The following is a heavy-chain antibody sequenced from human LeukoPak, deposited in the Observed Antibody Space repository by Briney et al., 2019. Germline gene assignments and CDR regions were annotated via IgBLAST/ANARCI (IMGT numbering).Heavy chain of an antibody. CDR3: ARGGVVVITTPLDY. CDR2: ISYDGSNK. CDR1: GFTFSSYA. Sequence: GRSLRLSCAASGFTFSSYAMHWVRQAPGKGLEWVAVISYDGSNKYYADSVKGRFTISRDNSKNTLYLQMNSLRAEDTAVYYCARGGVVVITTPLDYWGQGTLVTVSS. V-gene: IGHV3-30-3*01. J-gene: IGHJ4*02. D-gene: IGHD3-22*01.